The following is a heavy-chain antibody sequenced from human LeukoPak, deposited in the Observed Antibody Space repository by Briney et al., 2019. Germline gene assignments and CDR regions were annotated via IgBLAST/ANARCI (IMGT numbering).Heavy chain of an antibody. J-gene: IGHJ5*02. CDR1: GGSISSGGYS. V-gene: IGHV4-30-2*01. Sequence: SQTLSLTCAVSGGSISSGGYSWSWIRQPPGKGLEWIGYIYHSGSTYYNPSLKSRVTISVDRSKNQFSLKLSSVTAAATAVYYCARGRGTYYYGSGNNWFDPWGQGTLVTVSS. CDR2: IYHSGST. CDR3: ARGRGTYYYGSGNNWFDP. D-gene: IGHD3-10*01.